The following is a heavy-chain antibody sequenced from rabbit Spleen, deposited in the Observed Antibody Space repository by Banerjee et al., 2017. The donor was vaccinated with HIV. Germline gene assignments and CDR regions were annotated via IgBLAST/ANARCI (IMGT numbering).Heavy chain of an antibody. CDR1: GFSFTDKDV. CDR2: INTITGKT. D-gene: IGHD1-1*01. V-gene: IGHV1S45*01. Sequence: QEQLEESGGGLVKPEGSLTLTCTASGFSFTDKDVMCWVRQAPGKGLEWIGCINTITGKTVYATWAKGRFTISRASSTTVFLQMTRLTAADTATYFCARDLPEIVGWNFGFWGQGTLVTVS. CDR3: ARDLPEIVGWNFGF. J-gene: IGHJ3*01.